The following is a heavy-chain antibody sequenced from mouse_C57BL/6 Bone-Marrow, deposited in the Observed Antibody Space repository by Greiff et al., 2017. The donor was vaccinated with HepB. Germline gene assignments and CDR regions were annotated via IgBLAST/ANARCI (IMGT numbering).Heavy chain of an antibody. J-gene: IGHJ4*01. Sequence: DVKLVESGGGLVKPGGSLKLSCAASGFTFSSYAMSWVRQTPEKRLEWVATISDGGSYTYYPDNVKGRFTISRDNAKNNLYLQMSHLKSEDTAMYYCARDAGAYYSNVYAMDYWGQGTSVTVSS. CDR1: GFTFSSYA. CDR3: ARDAGAYYSNVYAMDY. D-gene: IGHD2-5*01. CDR2: ISDGGSYT. V-gene: IGHV5-4*01.